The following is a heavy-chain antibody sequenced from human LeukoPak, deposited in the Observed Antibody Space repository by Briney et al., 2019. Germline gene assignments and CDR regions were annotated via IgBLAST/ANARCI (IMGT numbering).Heavy chain of an antibody. CDR3: ARATHGDSHLYY. J-gene: IGHJ4*02. V-gene: IGHV1-69*05. CDR2: IIPIFGTA. Sequence: SVKVSCKASGGTFSSYAISWVRQAPGQGLEWMGRIIPIFGTANYAQKFQGRVTITTDESTSTAYMELSSLRSEDTAVYYGARATHGDSHLYYWGQGTLVTVSS. D-gene: IGHD4-17*01. CDR1: GGTFSSYA.